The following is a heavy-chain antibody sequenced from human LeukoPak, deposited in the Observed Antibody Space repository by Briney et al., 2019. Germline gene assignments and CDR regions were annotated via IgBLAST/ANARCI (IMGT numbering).Heavy chain of an antibody. Sequence: GGSLRLSCAASGFTFSSYAMSWVRQAPGKGLEWVSAISGSGGSTYYADSVKGRFTISRDNAKNSLYLQMNSLRAEDTAVYYCARATHRKGPFDYWGQGTLVTVSS. CDR1: GFTFSSYA. V-gene: IGHV3-23*01. J-gene: IGHJ4*02. CDR2: ISGSGGST. CDR3: ARATHRKGPFDY.